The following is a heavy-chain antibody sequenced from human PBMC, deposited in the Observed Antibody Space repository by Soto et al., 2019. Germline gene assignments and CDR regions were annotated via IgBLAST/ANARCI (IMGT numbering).Heavy chain of an antibody. CDR2: INPNSGGT. Sequence: ASVKVSCKASGYTFTGYYMHWVRQAPGQGLEWMGWINPNSGGTNYAQKFQGWVTMTRDTSVSTAYMELSRLRSDDTAVYYCARDNTVNYGMDVWGQGTTVTVSS. CDR1: GYTFTGYY. V-gene: IGHV1-2*04. CDR3: ARDNTVNYGMDV. J-gene: IGHJ6*02. D-gene: IGHD4-17*01.